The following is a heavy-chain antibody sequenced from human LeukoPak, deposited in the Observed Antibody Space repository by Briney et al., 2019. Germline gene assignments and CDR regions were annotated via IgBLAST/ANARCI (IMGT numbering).Heavy chain of an antibody. D-gene: IGHD5-24*01. Sequence: GGSLRLSCAASGFTVSSNYMNWVRQAPGKGLEWVSVIYSGGNTYYAGSVKGRFTISRDNSKNTLYLQMNSLRPEDTAVYYCARGDVYNPHDFDYWGQGTLVTVSS. V-gene: IGHV3-53*01. J-gene: IGHJ4*02. CDR2: IYSGGNT. CDR3: ARGDVYNPHDFDY. CDR1: GFTVSSNY.